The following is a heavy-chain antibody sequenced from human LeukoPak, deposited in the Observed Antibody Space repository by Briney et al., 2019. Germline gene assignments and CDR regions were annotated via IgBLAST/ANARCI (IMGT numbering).Heavy chain of an antibody. CDR3: ARVGLAAAGNGRFDP. Sequence: SETLSLTCTVSGGSISSYYWSWIRQPPGKGLEWIGYIYTSGSTNYNPSLKSRVIISVDTSKNQFSLKLSSVTAADTAVYYCARVGLAAAGNGRFDPWGQGTLVTVSS. J-gene: IGHJ5*02. CDR2: IYTSGST. D-gene: IGHD6-13*01. CDR1: GGSISSYY. V-gene: IGHV4-4*09.